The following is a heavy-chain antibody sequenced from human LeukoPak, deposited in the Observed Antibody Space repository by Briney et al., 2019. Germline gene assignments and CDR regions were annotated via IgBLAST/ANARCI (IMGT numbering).Heavy chain of an antibody. V-gene: IGHV3-49*04. Sequence: GGSLRLSCTTSGFTFGGYAMSWVRQAPGKGLEWVSFIRSKAYGGTTEYAASVKGRFTISRDDSKSIAYLQMNSLKTDDTAVYYRARSAAGRPTDYWGQGTLVTVSS. D-gene: IGHD6-13*01. CDR3: ARSAAGRPTDY. J-gene: IGHJ4*02. CDR1: GFTFGGYA. CDR2: IRSKAYGGTT.